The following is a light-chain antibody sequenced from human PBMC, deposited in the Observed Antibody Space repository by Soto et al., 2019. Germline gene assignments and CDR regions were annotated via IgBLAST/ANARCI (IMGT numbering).Light chain of an antibody. V-gene: IGKV3-15*01. CDR1: QSVSNN. Sequence: EIVMTQSPATLSVSPGERATLSCRASQSVSNNLAWYQQKPGQAPRLLIYGASTRATGIPARFSGSGSGTDFTHTISNLEPEDFAVYYCQQHSHWPPWTFGQGTRVEIQ. CDR3: QQHSHWPPWT. CDR2: GAS. J-gene: IGKJ1*01.